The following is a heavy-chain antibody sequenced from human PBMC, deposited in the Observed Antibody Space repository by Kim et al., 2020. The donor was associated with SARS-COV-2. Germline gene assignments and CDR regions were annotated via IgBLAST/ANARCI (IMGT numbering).Heavy chain of an antibody. CDR1: GFTFSSYS. CDR2: ISSSSSYI. CDR3: AREYYYGSGSYYPFGY. Sequence: GGSLRLSCAASGFTFSSYSMNWVRQAPGKGLEWVSSISSSSSYIYYADSVKGRFTISRDNAKNSLYLQMNSLRAEDTAVYYCAREYYYGSGSYYPFGYWGQRTLVTVSS. J-gene: IGHJ4*02. D-gene: IGHD3-10*01. V-gene: IGHV3-21*04.